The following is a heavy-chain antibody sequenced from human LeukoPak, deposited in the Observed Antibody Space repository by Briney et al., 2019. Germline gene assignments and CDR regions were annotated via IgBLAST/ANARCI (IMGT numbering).Heavy chain of an antibody. CDR2: IYTSGST. V-gene: IGHV4-61*02. Sequence: SETLSLTCTVSGGSISSGSYYWSWIRQPAGKGLEWIGRIYTSGSTNYNPSLKSRVTISVDTSKNQFSLKLSSVTAADTAVYYCARDGYLTGYSENNFDYWGQGTLVTVSS. D-gene: IGHD3-9*01. J-gene: IGHJ4*02. CDR1: GGSISSGSYY. CDR3: ARDGYLTGYSENNFDY.